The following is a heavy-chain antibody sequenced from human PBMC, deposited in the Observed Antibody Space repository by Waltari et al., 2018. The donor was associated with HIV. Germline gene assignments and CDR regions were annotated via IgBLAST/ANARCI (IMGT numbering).Heavy chain of an antibody. CDR2: INLNSGDT. V-gene: IGHV1-2*06. CDR1: GYTFTAYY. CDR3: ARDSYYYDSSGFFPDF. J-gene: IGHJ4*02. D-gene: IGHD3-22*01. Sequence: QVRLVQSGAEVKKPGASVKVSCKASGYTFTAYYLPWVRQAPGQGLEWMGRINLNSGDTNYGQKFQGRVTMTRDTSISTAYMELSRLRSDDTAVYYCARDSYYYDSSGFFPDFWGQGTLVTVSS.